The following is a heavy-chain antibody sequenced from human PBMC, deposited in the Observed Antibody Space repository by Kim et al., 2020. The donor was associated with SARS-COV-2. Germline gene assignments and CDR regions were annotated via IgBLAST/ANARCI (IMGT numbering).Heavy chain of an antibody. CDR3: AGFSNKLGELY. V-gene: IGHV3-23*01. CDR2: LDFLATGT. D-gene: IGHD3-10*01. J-gene: IGHJ4*02. Sequence: GGSLRLSCVVSGVTFAIYGVSWVRQAPGKGLEWVANLDFLATGTVYADPVKGRFTISRDNSKSTAYLQMNNLRVEDTAVYYCAGFSNKLGELYWGQGTLVSVSS. CDR1: GVTFAIYG.